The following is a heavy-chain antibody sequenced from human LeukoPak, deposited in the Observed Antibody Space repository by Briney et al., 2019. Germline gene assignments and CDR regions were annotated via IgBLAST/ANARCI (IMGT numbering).Heavy chain of an antibody. CDR1: GGSISSYY. D-gene: IGHD6-13*01. V-gene: IGHV3-64D*06. J-gene: IGHJ4*02. CDR2: ISANGGST. Sequence: QSSETLSLTCTVPGGSISSYYWSWIRQPPGKGLEYVSGISANGGSTYYADSVKGRFTISRDNSKNTLYLQMSSLRVEDTALYYCVKIAADWGQGALVTVSS. CDR3: VKIAAD.